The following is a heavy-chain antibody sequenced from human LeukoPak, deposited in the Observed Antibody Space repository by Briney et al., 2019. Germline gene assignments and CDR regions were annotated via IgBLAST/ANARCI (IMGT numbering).Heavy chain of an antibody. CDR3: ARDLGYYGSGDY. V-gene: IGHV3-48*04. J-gene: IGHJ4*02. D-gene: IGHD3-10*01. Sequence: GGSLRLSCAASGFTFSTYSMNWVGQAPGKGLEWVSYISSSGTIYYADSVKGRFTISRDNAKNSLYLQMNSLRAEDTAVYYCARDLGYYGSGDYWGQGTLVTVSS. CDR1: GFTFSTYS. CDR2: ISSSGTI.